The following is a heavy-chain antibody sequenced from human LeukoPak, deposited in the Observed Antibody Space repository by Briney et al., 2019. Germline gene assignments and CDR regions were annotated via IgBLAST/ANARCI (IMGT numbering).Heavy chain of an antibody. D-gene: IGHD2-8*01. V-gene: IGHV4-38-2*02. Sequence: SETLSLTCTVSGYSISSGYYWGWIRQPPGKGLEWIGGIYHSGSTYYNPSLKSRVTISVDTSKNQFSLKLSSVTAADTAVYYCARVNGGYWGQGTLVTVSS. CDR3: ARVNGGY. J-gene: IGHJ4*02. CDR1: GYSISSGYY. CDR2: IYHSGST.